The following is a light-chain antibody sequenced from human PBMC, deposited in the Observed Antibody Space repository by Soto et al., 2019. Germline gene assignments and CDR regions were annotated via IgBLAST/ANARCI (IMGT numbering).Light chain of an antibody. V-gene: IGKV3-20*01. CDR2: GAS. CDR1: QSVSRNY. Sequence: EVVLTQSPGTLSLSPGDRATLSCRASQSVSRNYLAWYQQKPGQTPRLLIFGASNRAADIPARFSASGSGTDFTLTISGLEPDDFAVYYCQLYDFLPLTFGGGTRL. CDR3: QLYDFLPLT. J-gene: IGKJ4*01.